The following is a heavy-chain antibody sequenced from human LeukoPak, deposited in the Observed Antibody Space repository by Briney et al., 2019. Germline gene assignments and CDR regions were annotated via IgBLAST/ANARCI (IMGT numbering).Heavy chain of an antibody. V-gene: IGHV4-31*03. D-gene: IGHD3-10*01. Sequence: SQTLSLTCTVSGGSISSGVYYWSWIRQHPGKGLEWIGYIYYSGSTYSNPSLKSRLTMSVDIFKNQFSLKLSSVTAADTAVYYCARGVKGLRGAFDIWGQGTMVTVSS. CDR1: GGSISSGVYY. J-gene: IGHJ3*02. CDR2: IYYSGST. CDR3: ARGVKGLRGAFDI.